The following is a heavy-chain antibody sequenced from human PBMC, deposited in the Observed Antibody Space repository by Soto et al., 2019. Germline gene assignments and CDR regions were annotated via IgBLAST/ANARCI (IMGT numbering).Heavy chain of an antibody. J-gene: IGHJ6*02. V-gene: IGHV1-18*01. CDR3: ARDGVDTATGYYYGMDV. CDR2: ISAYNGNT. Sequence: QVQLVQSGAEVKKPGASVKVSYKASGYTFTSYGISWVRQAPGQGLEWMGWISAYNGNTNYAQKLQGRVTMTTDXSXSXXYMELRSLRSDDTAVYYCARDGVDTATGYYYGMDVWGQGTTVTVSS. D-gene: IGHD5-18*01. CDR1: GYTFTSYG.